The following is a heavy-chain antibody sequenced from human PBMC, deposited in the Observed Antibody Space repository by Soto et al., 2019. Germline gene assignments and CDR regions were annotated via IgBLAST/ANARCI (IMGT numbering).Heavy chain of an antibody. Sequence: QVQLVQSGAEVKKPGSSVKVSCKASGGTFSSYAISWVRQAPGQGLEWMGGIIPIFGTANYAQKFQGRVTITADESTSTAYMELSSLRSEDTAVYYCARGSTYYSDSSGSTIPDNWGQGTLVTVSS. CDR2: IIPIFGTA. V-gene: IGHV1-69*01. D-gene: IGHD3-22*01. CDR3: ARGSTYYSDSSGSTIPDN. CDR1: GGTFSSYA. J-gene: IGHJ4*02.